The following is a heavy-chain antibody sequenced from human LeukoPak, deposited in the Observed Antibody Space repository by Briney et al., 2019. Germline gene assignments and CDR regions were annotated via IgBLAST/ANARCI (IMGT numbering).Heavy chain of an antibody. D-gene: IGHD4-17*01. J-gene: IGHJ4*02. CDR3: ATDAAYGSDRFDH. V-gene: IGHV3-7*01. CDR2: IKEDGSDK. Sequence: GGSLRLSCEATGFIFSNYWMAWVRQAPGKGLEWVANIKEDGSDKNYVVSMEGRFTISRDNAKNSLYLQMNSVRVEDTAVYYCATDAAYGSDRFDHWGQGTQVTASS. CDR1: GFIFSNYW.